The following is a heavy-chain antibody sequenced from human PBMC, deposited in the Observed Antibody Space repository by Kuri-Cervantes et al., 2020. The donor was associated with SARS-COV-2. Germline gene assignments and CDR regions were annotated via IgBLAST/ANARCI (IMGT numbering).Heavy chain of an antibody. V-gene: IGHV4-61*08. J-gene: IGHJ1*01. CDR1: DDFIKNRDYY. D-gene: IGHD5-18*01. CDR3: STLNRGGHTALPH. Sequence: SETLSLTCTVSDDFIKNRDYYWNWVRQSPGKGLEWLGYIYYDGSTNYNPSLKSRLTLSIETSKRQFSLNLRSVTFADTAVYYWSTLNRGGHTALPHWGRSTLVTVSS. CDR2: IYYDGST.